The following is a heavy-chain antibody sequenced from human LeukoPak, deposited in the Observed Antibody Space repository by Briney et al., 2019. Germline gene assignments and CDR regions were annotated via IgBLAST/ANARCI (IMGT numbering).Heavy chain of an antibody. D-gene: IGHD3-16*02. J-gene: IGHJ4*02. CDR3: ARALLRLGELSHDAPFDY. CDR1: GGSISSSSYY. V-gene: IGHV4-39*01. CDR2: IYYSGST. Sequence: PSETLSLTCTVSGGSISSSSYYWGWIRQPPGKGLEWIGSIYYSGSTYYNPSLKSRVTISVDTSKNQFSLKLSSVTAADTAVYYCARALLRLGELSHDAPFDYWGQGTLVTVSS.